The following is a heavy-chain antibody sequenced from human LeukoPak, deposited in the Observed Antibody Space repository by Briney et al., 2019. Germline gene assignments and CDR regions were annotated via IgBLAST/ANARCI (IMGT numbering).Heavy chain of an antibody. CDR3: ARAVDDSSGYYRIDY. D-gene: IGHD3-22*01. CDR1: GGSMGSYY. J-gene: IGHJ4*02. V-gene: IGHV4-59*01. Sequence: SETLSLTCTVSGGSMGSYYWSWIRQPPGRGLEWIGYISYSGSTNYNPSLKSRVTISVDTSKNQFSLKLSSVTAADTAVYYCARAVDDSSGYYRIDYWGQGTLVTVSS. CDR2: ISYSGST.